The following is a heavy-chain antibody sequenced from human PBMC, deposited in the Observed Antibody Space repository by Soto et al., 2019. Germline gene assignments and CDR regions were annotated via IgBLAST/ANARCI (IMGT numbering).Heavy chain of an antibody. CDR1: GYTLTELS. J-gene: IGHJ4*02. Sequence: GASVKVSCKVSGYTLTELSMHWVRQAPGKGLEWMGGFDPEDGETIYAQKFQGRVTMTEDTSTDTAYMELSSLRSEDTAVYYCATSSPAANRGQQLAFDYWGKGTLVTVSS. CDR2: FDPEDGET. CDR3: ATSSPAANRGQQLAFDY. D-gene: IGHD6-13*01. V-gene: IGHV1-24*01.